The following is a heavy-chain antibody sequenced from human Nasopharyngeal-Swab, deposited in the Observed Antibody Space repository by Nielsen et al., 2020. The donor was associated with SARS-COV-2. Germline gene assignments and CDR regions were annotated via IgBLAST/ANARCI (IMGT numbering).Heavy chain of an antibody. D-gene: IGHD6-6*01. CDR2: IYYSGST. J-gene: IGHJ6*02. Sequence: RQAPGRGLKWIGYIYYSGSTNYNPSLKSRVTISVDTSKNQFSLKLSSVTAADTAVYYCARGRGVAARRDYYYYGMDVWGQGTTVTVSS. CDR3: ARGRGVAARRDYYYYGMDV. V-gene: IGHV4-59*01.